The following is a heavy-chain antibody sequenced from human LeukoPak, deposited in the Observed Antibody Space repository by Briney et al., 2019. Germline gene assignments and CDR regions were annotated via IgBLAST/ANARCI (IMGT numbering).Heavy chain of an antibody. CDR3: ARGNSPGDQDAFDI. Sequence: GGSLRLSCAASGFTFSSYSMNWVRQAPGKGREWVSSISSSSRYIYYADSVKGRFTISRDNAKNSLYLQMNSLRAEDTAVYYCARGNSPGDQDAFDIWGQGTMVTVSS. J-gene: IGHJ3*02. V-gene: IGHV3-21*01. D-gene: IGHD2-21*01. CDR2: ISSSSRYI. CDR1: GFTFSSYS.